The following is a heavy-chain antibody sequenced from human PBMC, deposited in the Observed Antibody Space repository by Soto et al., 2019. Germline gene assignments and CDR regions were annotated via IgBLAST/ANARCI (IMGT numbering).Heavy chain of an antibody. V-gene: IGHV1-69*01. CDR2: IIAIFGTA. J-gene: IGHJ3*02. CDR3: ARPSVSYYYDSSGYYPCAFDI. CDR1: GGTFSSYA. Sequence: QVQLVQSGAEVKKPGSSVKVSCKASGGTFSSYAISWVRQAPGQGLEWMGGIIAIFGTANYAQKFQGRVTITADDSTSTAYMELSSLRYEDTAVYYCARPSVSYYYDSSGYYPCAFDIWGQGTMVTVSS. D-gene: IGHD3-22*01.